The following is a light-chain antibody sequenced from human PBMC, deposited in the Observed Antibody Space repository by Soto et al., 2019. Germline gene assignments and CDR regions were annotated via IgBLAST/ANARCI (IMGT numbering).Light chain of an antibody. CDR2: GAS. V-gene: IGKV1-17*03. CDR1: QGLNNY. CDR3: LQNNKYPWT. Sequence: DIQMTQSPSAMSASVGDRVVITCRASQGLNNYLAWFQHKPGNVPKRLIYGASSLQSGVPSRFSGSGSGTEFTLTISSLQPEDFGTYYCLQNNKYPWTFGQGTKVDI. J-gene: IGKJ1*01.